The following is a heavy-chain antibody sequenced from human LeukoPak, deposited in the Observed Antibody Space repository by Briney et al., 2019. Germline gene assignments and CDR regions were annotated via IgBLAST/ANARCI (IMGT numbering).Heavy chain of an antibody. CDR2: IWHSGTT. Sequence: SETLSLTCAVSGASISSNNWWSWVRQPSGKGLEWIGEIWHSGTTNYNPSLKSRVTISVDESKNQFSLKLNSVTAADTAVYYCMGADYGGHWGQGTLVTVSS. V-gene: IGHV4-4*02. J-gene: IGHJ4*02. CDR3: MGADYGGH. CDR1: GASISSNNW. D-gene: IGHD4-17*01.